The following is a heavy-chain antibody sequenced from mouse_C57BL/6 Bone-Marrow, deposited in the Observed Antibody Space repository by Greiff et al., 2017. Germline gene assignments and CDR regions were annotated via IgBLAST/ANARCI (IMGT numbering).Heavy chain of an antibody. Sequence: QVQLQQPGAELVKPGASVKLSCKASGYTFTSYWMHWVKQRPGQGLEWIGMIHPNSGSTNYNEKFKSKATLTVDKSSSTAYMQLSSLTSEDSAVYYCAREGRWDGAIDYWGQGTSVTVSS. CDR2: IHPNSGST. J-gene: IGHJ4*01. D-gene: IGHD4-1*01. V-gene: IGHV1-64*01. CDR1: GYTFTSYW. CDR3: AREGRWDGAIDY.